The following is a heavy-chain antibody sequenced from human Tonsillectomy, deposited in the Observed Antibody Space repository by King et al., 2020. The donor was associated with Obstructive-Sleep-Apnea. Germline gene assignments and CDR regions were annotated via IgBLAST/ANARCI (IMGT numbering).Heavy chain of an antibody. CDR2: IKEDGSEK. CDR1: GFTFSSYW. J-gene: IGHJ6*02. Sequence: DVQLVESGGGLVHPGGSLRLSCAASGFTFSSYWMTWVRQAPGQGLERVANIKEDGSEKYYVDSVKGRFTISRDTPKNSVYLQMNSLRAEDTAVYYCARLAYYYYGMDVWGQGTTVTVSS. CDR3: ARLAYYYYGMDV. V-gene: IGHV3-7*03.